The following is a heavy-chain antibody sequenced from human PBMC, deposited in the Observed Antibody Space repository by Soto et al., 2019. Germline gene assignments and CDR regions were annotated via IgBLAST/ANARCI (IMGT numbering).Heavy chain of an antibody. CDR1: GYTFTSYY. J-gene: IGHJ6*02. Sequence: ASVKVSCKASGYTFTSYYMHWVRQAPGQGLEWMGIINPSGGSTSYAQKFQGRVTMTRDTSTSTVYMELSSLRSEDTAVYYCAREPKYYYDSSGYYWLGYYGMDGWGQGTTVTVSS. CDR3: AREPKYYYDSSGYYWLGYYGMDG. V-gene: IGHV1-46*01. CDR2: INPSGGST. D-gene: IGHD3-22*01.